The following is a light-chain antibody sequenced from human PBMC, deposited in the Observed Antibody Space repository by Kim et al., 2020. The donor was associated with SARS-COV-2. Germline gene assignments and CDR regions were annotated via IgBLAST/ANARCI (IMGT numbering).Light chain of an antibody. Sequence: LTQPPSASGSPGQSVTISCTGTSSDVGGYNYVSWYQQHPGKAPKLMIYEVNKRPSGVPDRFSGSKSGNTASLTVSGLQAEDEADYYCSSYADKNTFVLFGGGTQLTVL. CDR1: SSDVGGYNY. CDR3: SSYADKNTFVL. J-gene: IGLJ2*01. V-gene: IGLV2-8*01. CDR2: EVN.